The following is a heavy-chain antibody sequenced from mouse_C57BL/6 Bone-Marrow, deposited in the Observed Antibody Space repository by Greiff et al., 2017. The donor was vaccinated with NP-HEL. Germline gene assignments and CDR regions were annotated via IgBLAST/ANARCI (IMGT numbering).Heavy chain of an antibody. Sequence: VQLQQSGAELVRPGASVKLSCTASGFNIKDDYMHWVKQRPEQGLEWIEWIDPENGDTEYASKFQGKATITADTSSNTAYLQLSSLTSEDTAVYYCTTGPNRAYWGQGTLVTVSA. CDR3: TTGPNRAY. J-gene: IGHJ3*01. CDR1: GFNIKDDY. V-gene: IGHV14-4*01. CDR2: IDPENGDT.